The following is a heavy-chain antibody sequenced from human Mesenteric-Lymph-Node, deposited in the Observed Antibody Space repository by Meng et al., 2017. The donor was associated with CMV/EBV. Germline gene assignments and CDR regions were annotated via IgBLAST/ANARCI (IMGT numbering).Heavy chain of an antibody. Sequence: QRPLQESGPRLVNPSETLSLQCTVSGGSISSSGHYWGWIRQPPGKGLEWIGSIFYSGSAHYNPALESRVTISIDKSKNEFFLNLGSVTAADTAMYFCARDTLTYSYGPGWIDPWGQGTLVTVSS. J-gene: IGHJ5*02. V-gene: IGHV4-39*02. D-gene: IGHD3-10*01. CDR1: GGSISSSGHY. CDR2: IFYSGSA. CDR3: ARDTLTYSYGPGWIDP.